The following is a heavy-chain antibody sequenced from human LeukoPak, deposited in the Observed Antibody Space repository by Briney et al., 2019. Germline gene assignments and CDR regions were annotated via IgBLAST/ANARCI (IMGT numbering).Heavy chain of an antibody. CDR2: ISYDGSNK. J-gene: IGHJ3*02. D-gene: IGHD2-15*01. CDR1: GFTFSSYA. Sequence: GGSLRLSCAASGFTFSSYAMHWVRQAPGKGLEWVAVISYDGSNKYYADSVKGRFTISRDNSKNTLYLQMNSLRAEDTAVYYCARARSGGLRSAFDIWGQGTMVTVSS. V-gene: IGHV3-30*04. CDR3: ARARSGGLRSAFDI.